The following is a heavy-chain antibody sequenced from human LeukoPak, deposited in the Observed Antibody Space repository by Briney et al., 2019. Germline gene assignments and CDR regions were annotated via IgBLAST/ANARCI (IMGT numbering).Heavy chain of an antibody. V-gene: IGHV1-3*03. CDR1: GYTFTSYA. J-gene: IGHJ4*02. CDR2: INAGNGNT. Sequence: ASVKVSCKASGYTFTSYAMHWVRQAPGQRLEWMGWINAGNGNTKYSQEFQGRVTITRDTSPSTAYMELSSLRSEDMAVYYCARAYSSTRYYYDSSGSPTIGYYFDYWGQGTLVTVSS. CDR3: ARAYSSTRYYYDSSGSPTIGYYFDY. D-gene: IGHD3-22*01.